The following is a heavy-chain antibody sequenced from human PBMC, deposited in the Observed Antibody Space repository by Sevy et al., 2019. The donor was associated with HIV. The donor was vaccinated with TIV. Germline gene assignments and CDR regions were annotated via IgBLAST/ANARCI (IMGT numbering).Heavy chain of an antibody. V-gene: IGHV7-4-1*02. D-gene: IGHD7-27*01. CDR1: GYTFTSYA. Sequence: ASVKVSCKASGYTFTSYAMNWVRQAPGQGLEWMEWINTNTGNPTYAQGFTGRFVFSLDTSVSTAYLQISSLKAEDTAVYYCARDQPTRILGDSDYWGQGTLVTVSS. CDR2: INTNTGNP. CDR3: ARDQPTRILGDSDY. J-gene: IGHJ4*02.